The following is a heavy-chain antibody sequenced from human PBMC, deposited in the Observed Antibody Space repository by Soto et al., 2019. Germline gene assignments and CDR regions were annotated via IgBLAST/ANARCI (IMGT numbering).Heavy chain of an antibody. V-gene: IGHV1-69*06. CDR1: GGTFSSYA. CDR3: ATRFTVTTRYYYYGMDV. J-gene: IGHJ6*02. Sequence: QVQLVQSGAEVKKPGSSVKVSCKASGGTFSSYAISWVRQAPGQGLEWMGGIIPIFGTANYAQKFQGRVTITADKSTRTAYMELSSLRSEDTAVYYCATRFTVTTRYYYYGMDVWGQGTTVTVSS. D-gene: IGHD4-17*01. CDR2: IIPIFGTA.